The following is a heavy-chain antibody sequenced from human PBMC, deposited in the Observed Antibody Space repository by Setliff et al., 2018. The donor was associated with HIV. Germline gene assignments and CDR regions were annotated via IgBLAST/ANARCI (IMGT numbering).Heavy chain of an antibody. CDR2: IIPIFGTA. D-gene: IGHD5-12*01. CDR1: GDTFTRYA. CDR3: ARSRSGYIFRAFDI. Sequence: GASVKVSCKASGDTFTRYAISWVRQAPGQGLEWTGGIIPIFGTANYAQKFQGRVTITADESTSTAYMELSSLTSEDTAVYYCARSRSGYIFRAFDIWGQGTMVTVSS. J-gene: IGHJ3*02. V-gene: IGHV1-69*13.